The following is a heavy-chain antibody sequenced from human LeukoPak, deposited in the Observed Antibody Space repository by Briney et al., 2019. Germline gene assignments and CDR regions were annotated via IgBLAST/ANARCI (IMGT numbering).Heavy chain of an antibody. D-gene: IGHD3-22*01. Sequence: PSETLSLTCTVSGVSISSYYWSWIRQPPGKGLEWIGYIYYSGSTNYNPSLKSRVTISVDTSKNQFSPKLSSVTAADTAVYYCARSFALDYYDSSGYSYYFDYWGQGTLVTVSS. J-gene: IGHJ4*02. V-gene: IGHV4-59*01. CDR2: IYYSGST. CDR1: GVSISSYY. CDR3: ARSFALDYYDSSGYSYYFDY.